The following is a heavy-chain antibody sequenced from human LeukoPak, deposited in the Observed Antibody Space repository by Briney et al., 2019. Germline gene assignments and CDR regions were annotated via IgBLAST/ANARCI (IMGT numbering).Heavy chain of an antibody. CDR3: AKDVYYYDSSGYYPDY. Sequence: GGSLRLSCAASGFTFSSYAMSWVRQAPGKGLGWVSAISGSGGSTYYADSVKGRFTISRDNSKNTLYLQMNSLRAEDTAVYYCAKDVYYYDSSGYYPDYWGQGTLVTVSS. D-gene: IGHD3-22*01. CDR2: ISGSGGST. J-gene: IGHJ4*02. CDR1: GFTFSSYA. V-gene: IGHV3-23*01.